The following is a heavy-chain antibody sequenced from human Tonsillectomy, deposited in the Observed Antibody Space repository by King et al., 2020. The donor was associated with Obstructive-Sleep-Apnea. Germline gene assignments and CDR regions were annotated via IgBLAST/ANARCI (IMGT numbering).Heavy chain of an antibody. Sequence: VQLVESGGGVVQPGRSLRLSCAASGFTFSSYAMHWVRQAPGKGLEWVAVISYDGSNKYYADSVKGRFTISRDNSKNTLYLQMNSLRAEDTAVYYCARGDLGTTVSKFDYWGQGTLVTVSS. CDR2: ISYDGSNK. J-gene: IGHJ4*02. V-gene: IGHV3-30*04. D-gene: IGHD4-17*01. CDR1: GFTFSSYA. CDR3: ARGDLGTTVSKFDY.